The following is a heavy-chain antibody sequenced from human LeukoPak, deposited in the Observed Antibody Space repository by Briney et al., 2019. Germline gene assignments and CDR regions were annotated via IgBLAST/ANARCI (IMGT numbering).Heavy chain of an antibody. D-gene: IGHD1-7*01. J-gene: IGHJ4*02. Sequence: GGSLRLSCAASGFTFSTYSMNWVRQAPGKGLEWISYISSSSTTIYYADSVKGRFTISRDNAKNSLYLQMNSLRAEDTAVYYCPLELGEGFDYWGQGTLVTVSS. CDR2: ISSSSTTI. CDR1: GFTFSTYS. V-gene: IGHV3-48*01. CDR3: PLELGEGFDY.